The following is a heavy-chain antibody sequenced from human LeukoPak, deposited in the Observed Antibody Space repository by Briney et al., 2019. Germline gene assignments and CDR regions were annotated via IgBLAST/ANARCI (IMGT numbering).Heavy chain of an antibody. CDR2: IYTSGST. Sequence: PSETLSLTCTVSGGSISSYYWSWIRQPAGKGLEWIGRIYTSGSTNYNPSLKSRVTMSVDTSKNQFSLKLSSVTAADTAVYYCARDLNYDRTDDAFDIWGQGTMVTVSS. D-gene: IGHD3-22*01. V-gene: IGHV4-4*07. J-gene: IGHJ3*02. CDR3: ARDLNYDRTDDAFDI. CDR1: GGSISSYY.